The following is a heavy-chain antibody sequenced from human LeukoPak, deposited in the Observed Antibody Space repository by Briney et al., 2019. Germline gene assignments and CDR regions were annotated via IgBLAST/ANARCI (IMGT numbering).Heavy chain of an antibody. D-gene: IGHD7-27*01. CDR2: IWYDGSNK. CDR1: ESTFRNFA. Sequence: GGSLRLSCAASESTFRNFAMHWVRQTPDKGLEWVAVIWYDGSNKYYADSVKGRFTISRDNSKNTLYLQMNSLRAEDTAVYYCARDNWGGLWSLDYWGQGTLVTVSS. J-gene: IGHJ4*02. CDR3: ARDNWGGLWSLDY. V-gene: IGHV3-33*08.